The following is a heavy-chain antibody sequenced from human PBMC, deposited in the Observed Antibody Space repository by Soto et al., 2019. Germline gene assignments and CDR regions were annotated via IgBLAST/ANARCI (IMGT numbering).Heavy chain of an antibody. CDR1: GFTFSSYG. D-gene: IGHD3-10*01. V-gene: IGHV3-33*01. J-gene: IGHJ6*02. Sequence: GGSLRLSCAASGFTFSSYGMHWVHQAPGKGLEWVAVIWYDGSKKYYADSVKGRFTISRDNSKNTLYLQMNSLRAEDTAVYYCARGSSGSSYVNYYYGMDVWGQGTTVTVSS. CDR2: IWYDGSKK. CDR3: ARGSSGSSYVNYYYGMDV.